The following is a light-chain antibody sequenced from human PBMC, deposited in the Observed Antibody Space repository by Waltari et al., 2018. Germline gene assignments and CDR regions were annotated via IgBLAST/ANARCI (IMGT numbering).Light chain of an antibody. CDR3: LQYNNWPQT. Sequence: EIVMTQSPATLSVSPGERATLSCRASQSVRSNLAWYQQKPGQGPRLLIHDASSRATGFPARFSGSGSGTEFTLTISSLQSEDFAVYYCLQYNNWPQTFGQGTKVEIK. J-gene: IGKJ1*01. CDR1: QSVRSN. V-gene: IGKV3-15*01. CDR2: DAS.